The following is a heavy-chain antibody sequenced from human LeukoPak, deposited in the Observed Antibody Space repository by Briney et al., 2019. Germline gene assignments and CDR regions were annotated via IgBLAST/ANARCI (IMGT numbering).Heavy chain of an antibody. D-gene: IGHD6-19*01. J-gene: IGHJ4*02. Sequence: RPSETLSLTCTVSGGSISSYYWSWIRQPPGKGLEWIGYISYSGTTNYNPSLKSRVTISVDTSKNQFSMKLSSVTAADTAVYYCARPDYSSGWYYFNYWGQEPLVTVSS. CDR3: ARPDYSSGWYYFNY. CDR2: ISYSGTT. CDR1: GGSISSYY. V-gene: IGHV4-59*08.